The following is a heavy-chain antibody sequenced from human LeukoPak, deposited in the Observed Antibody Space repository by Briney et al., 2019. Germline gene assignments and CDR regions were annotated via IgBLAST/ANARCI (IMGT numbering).Heavy chain of an antibody. V-gene: IGHV1-8*01. CDR3: ARENRDYDSFPFDY. J-gene: IGHJ4*02. CDR1: GYTFTSYD. CDR2: MNPNSGNT. Sequence: ASVKVSCKASGYTFTSYDINWVRQATGQGLEWMGWMNPNSGNTGYAQKFQGRVTMTRNTSVSTAYMELSSLGSEDTAVYYCARENRDYDSFPFDYWGQGTLVTVSS. D-gene: IGHD3-22*01.